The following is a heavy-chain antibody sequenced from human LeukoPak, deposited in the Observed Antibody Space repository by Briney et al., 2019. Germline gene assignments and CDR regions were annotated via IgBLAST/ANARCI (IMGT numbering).Heavy chain of an antibody. D-gene: IGHD3-10*01. J-gene: IGHJ4*02. Sequence: GASVKVSCKASGGTFSSYAISWVRQAPGQGLEWMGGIIPIFGTANYAQKFQGRVTITADESTSTAYMELSSLRSEDTAVYYCAKGHYYGSGSLDYWGQGTLVTVSS. CDR1: GGTFSSYA. CDR2: IIPIFGTA. CDR3: AKGHYYGSGSLDY. V-gene: IGHV1-69*13.